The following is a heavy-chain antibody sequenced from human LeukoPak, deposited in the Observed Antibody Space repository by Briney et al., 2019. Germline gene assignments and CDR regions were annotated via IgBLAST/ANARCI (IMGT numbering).Heavy chain of an antibody. Sequence: PSETLSLTCTVSGGSISSSSYYWGWIRQPPGNGLEWIGSIYYSGSTYYNPSLKSRVTISVDTSKNQFSLKLSSVTAADTAVYYCARPPSGSYLYYFDYWGQGTLVTVSS. V-gene: IGHV4-39*01. D-gene: IGHD1-26*01. CDR2: IYYSGST. J-gene: IGHJ4*02. CDR1: GGSISSSSYY. CDR3: ARPPSGSYLYYFDY.